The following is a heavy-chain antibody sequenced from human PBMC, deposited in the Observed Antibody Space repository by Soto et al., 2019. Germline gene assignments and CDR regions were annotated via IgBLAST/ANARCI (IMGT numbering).Heavy chain of an antibody. CDR3: ASRSSGWYFDY. CDR2: ISSSGGTI. D-gene: IGHD6-19*01. CDR1: GFTFSSYS. Sequence: GGSLRLSCAASGFTFSSYSMNWVHQAPGKGLEWVSYISSSGGTIYYADSVKGRFTISRDNAKNTLYLQMNSLRAEDTAVYYCASRSSGWYFDYWGQGTLVTVSS. J-gene: IGHJ4*02. V-gene: IGHV3-48*01.